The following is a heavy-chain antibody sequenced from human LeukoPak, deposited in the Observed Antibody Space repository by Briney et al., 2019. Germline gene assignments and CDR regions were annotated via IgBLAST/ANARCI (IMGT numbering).Heavy chain of an antibody. D-gene: IGHD2-2*02. CDR3: ARYWGWIVVVPAAIRRVTDAFDI. J-gene: IGHJ3*02. V-gene: IGHV4-34*01. CDR2: INHSGST. Sequence: SETLSLTCAVYGGSFSGYYWSWIRRPPGKGLEWIGEINHSGSTNYNPSLKSRVTISVDTSKNQFSLKLSSVTAADTAVYYCARYWGWIVVVPAAIRRVTDAFDIWGQGTMVTVSS. CDR1: GGSFSGYY.